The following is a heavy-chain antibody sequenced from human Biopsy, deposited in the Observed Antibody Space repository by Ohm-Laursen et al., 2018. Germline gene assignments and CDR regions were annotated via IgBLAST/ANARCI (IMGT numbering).Heavy chain of an antibody. Sequence: TLSLTCSVSGGSVGDYFLSWIRLVPGKRPEWIGYTYYRGTSENNPSLRSRVTTSVDISRNQFFLNMKSVTGADTAVYYCAAFPFSGGPAFDIWGQGTTVIVPS. CDR2: TYYRGTS. J-gene: IGHJ3*02. CDR3: AAFPFSGGPAFDI. V-gene: IGHV4-59*02. D-gene: IGHD2/OR15-2a*01. CDR1: GGSVGDYF.